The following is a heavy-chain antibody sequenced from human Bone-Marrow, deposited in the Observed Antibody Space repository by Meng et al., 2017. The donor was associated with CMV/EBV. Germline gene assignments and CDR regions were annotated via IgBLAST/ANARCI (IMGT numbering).Heavy chain of an antibody. CDR2: IYYSGST. CDR1: FSSYW. V-gene: IGHV4-59*01. Sequence: FSSYWMSWSRQPPGKGLEWIGYIYYSGSTNYNPSLKSRVTISVDTSKNQFSLKLSSVTAADTAVYYCAREHYGSGSYYSPYFDYWGQGTLVTVSS. J-gene: IGHJ4*02. CDR3: AREHYGSGSYYSPYFDY. D-gene: IGHD3-10*01.